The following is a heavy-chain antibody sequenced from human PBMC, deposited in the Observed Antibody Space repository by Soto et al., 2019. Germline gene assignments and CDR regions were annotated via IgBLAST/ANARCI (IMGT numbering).Heavy chain of an antibody. CDR1: GYTFTSYG. V-gene: IGHV1-18*01. D-gene: IGHD2-15*01. Sequence: GASVKVSCKASGYTFTSYGIIWVRQAPGQGLEWMGWISAYNGNTNYAQKLQGRVTMTTDTSTSTAYMELRSLRSDDTAVYYCALENGVLGYCSGGSCPGEWFDPWGQGTLVTVSS. CDR2: ISAYNGNT. J-gene: IGHJ5*02. CDR3: ALENGVLGYCSGGSCPGEWFDP.